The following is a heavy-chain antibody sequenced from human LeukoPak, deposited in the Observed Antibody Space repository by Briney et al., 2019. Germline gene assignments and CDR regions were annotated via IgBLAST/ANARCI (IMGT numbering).Heavy chain of an antibody. CDR2: INPNSGGT. J-gene: IGHJ4*02. Sequence: GASVKVSCKASGYTFTGYYMHWVRQAPGQGLEWMGWINPNSGGTNYAQKFQGRVTMTRDTSISTAYMELSRLRSDDTAVYYCAQEGNLRGVAGDYWGQGTLVTVSS. CDR3: AQEGNLRGVAGDY. CDR1: GYTFTGYY. V-gene: IGHV1-2*02. D-gene: IGHD6-19*01.